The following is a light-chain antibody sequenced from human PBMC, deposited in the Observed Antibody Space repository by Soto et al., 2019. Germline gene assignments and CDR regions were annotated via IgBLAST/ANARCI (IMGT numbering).Light chain of an antibody. Sequence: QSALTQPPSVSGAPGQRVTISCTSTSSNILSDYGVHWYRQVPGTAPKLLIFGNSNRPSGVPDRFSGSNSGTSASLAITGLQTGDEADYYCQSYDRSLSGYVFGTGTKLTVL. CDR3: QSYDRSLSGYV. V-gene: IGLV1-40*01. CDR1: SSNILSDYG. CDR2: GNS. J-gene: IGLJ1*01.